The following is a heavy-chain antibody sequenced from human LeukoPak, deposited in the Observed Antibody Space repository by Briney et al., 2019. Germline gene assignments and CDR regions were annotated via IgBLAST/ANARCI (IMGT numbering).Heavy chain of an antibody. Sequence: ASVKVSCKASGYTFTNYDINWVRQASGQGLERMGWMNPNSDNTGYAQKFQGRVTMTRNTSISTAYMELSRLRSEDTAVYYCARGIGGYALNWFDPWGQGTLVTVSS. V-gene: IGHV1-8*01. CDR1: GYTFTNYD. CDR3: ARGIGGYALNWFDP. J-gene: IGHJ5*02. CDR2: MNPNSDNT. D-gene: IGHD5-12*01.